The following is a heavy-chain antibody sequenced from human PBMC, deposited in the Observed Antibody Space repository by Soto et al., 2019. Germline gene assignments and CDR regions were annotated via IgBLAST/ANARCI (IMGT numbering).Heavy chain of an antibody. CDR3: AREGGYGTPFDY. V-gene: IGHV3-74*01. D-gene: IGHD5-12*01. Sequence: EVQLVQSGGGLVQPGGSLRLSCAASGFTFSSYWIHWVRQAPGKGLVGVSRITSDGTNTAYEDSVKGRFTISRDNAKNMVYLQMNSLRAEDTAVYYCAREGGYGTPFDYWGQGTLVTVSS. CDR2: ITSDGTNT. CDR1: GFTFSSYW. J-gene: IGHJ4*02.